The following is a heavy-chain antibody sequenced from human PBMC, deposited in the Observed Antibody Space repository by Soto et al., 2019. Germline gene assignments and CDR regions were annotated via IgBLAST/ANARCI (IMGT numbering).Heavy chain of an antibody. Sequence: QITLKESGPTLVKPKQTLTLTCNFSGFSLITNGVGVGWIRPPPGKALEWLALIFWDDDKHYSPSLMNRLTITKDTSKXXXXLTXXNMDPVDTATYYCAHSAQWTDYFDYWGQGTLVTVSS. CDR1: GFSLITNGVG. D-gene: IGHD6-19*01. CDR3: AHSAQWTDYFDY. V-gene: IGHV2-5*02. CDR2: IFWDDDK. J-gene: IGHJ4*02.